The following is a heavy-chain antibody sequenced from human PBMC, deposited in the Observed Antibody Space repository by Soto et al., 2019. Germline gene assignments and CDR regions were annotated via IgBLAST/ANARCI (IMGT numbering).Heavy chain of an antibody. D-gene: IGHD2-21*01. J-gene: IGHJ4*02. CDR2: IRNKVNTYAT. CDR3: SRRRDWTATDPLDY. Sequence: EVQLVESGGGLVQPGGSLKLSCAASGFTFTDSAIHWVRQASGKGPEWVGRIRNKVNTYATAYAASVKGRFTITRDDATGTTYLQMTSLKTEHTAVYYCSRRRDWTATDPLDYWGQGTLVTVSS. CDR1: GFTFTDSA. V-gene: IGHV3-73*02.